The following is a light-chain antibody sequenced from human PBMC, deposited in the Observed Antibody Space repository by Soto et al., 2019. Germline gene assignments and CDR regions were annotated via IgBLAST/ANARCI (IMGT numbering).Light chain of an antibody. CDR1: ESVSSN. V-gene: IGKV3-15*01. CDR2: GAS. Sequence: IVMTQSPATPSVSPGERATLSCRASESVSSNLAWYQQKPGQAPRLLIYGASTRATGIPARFSGSGSGTEFTLTISRLQSEDFAVYYCQQYNNWPPVTFGQGTRLEIK. J-gene: IGKJ5*01. CDR3: QQYNNWPPVT.